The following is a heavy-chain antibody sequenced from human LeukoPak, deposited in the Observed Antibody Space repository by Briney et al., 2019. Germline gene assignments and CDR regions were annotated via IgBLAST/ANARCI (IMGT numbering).Heavy chain of an antibody. J-gene: IGHJ5*02. CDR3: AREAGVEYSSSLGWFDP. V-gene: IGHV4-59*01. CDR1: GGSISSYY. CDR2: IYYSGST. D-gene: IGHD6-6*01. Sequence: SETLSLTCTVSGGSISSYYWSWIRQPPGKGLEWIGYIYYSGSTNYNPSLKSRVTISVDTSKNQFPLKLSSVTAADTAVYYCAREAGVEYSSSLGWFDPWGQGTLVTVSS.